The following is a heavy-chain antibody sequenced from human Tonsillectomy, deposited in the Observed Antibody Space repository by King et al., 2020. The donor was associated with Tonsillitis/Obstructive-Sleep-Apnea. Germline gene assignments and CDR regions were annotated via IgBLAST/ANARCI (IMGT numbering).Heavy chain of an antibody. CDR2: IWFDGSNK. J-gene: IGHJ3*02. CDR1: GFTFSTSG. V-gene: IGHV3-33*06. CDR3: SKDRGLTYGPSDAFDI. Sequence: QVQLVESGGGVVQPGRSLRLSCAASGFTFSTSGMHWVRQAPGKGLEWVAVIWFDGSNKYYTDSVKGRFTISRDNSKNTLYLQMNSLGAEDTAVYYCSKDRGLTYGPSDAFDIWGQGTMVTVSS. D-gene: IGHD3-10*01.